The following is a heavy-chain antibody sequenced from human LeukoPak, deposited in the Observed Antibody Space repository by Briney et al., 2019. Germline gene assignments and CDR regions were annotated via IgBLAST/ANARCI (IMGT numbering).Heavy chain of an antibody. D-gene: IGHD6-19*01. CDR1: GYTFTGYY. Sequence: SVKVSCKASGYTFTGYYMHWVRQAPGQGLEWMGGIIPIFGTANYAQKFQGRVTITTDESTSTAYMELSSLRSEDTVVYYCASGEAVAGTRVLDYWGQGTLVTVSS. V-gene: IGHV1-69*05. CDR3: ASGEAVAGTRVLDY. J-gene: IGHJ4*02. CDR2: IIPIFGTA.